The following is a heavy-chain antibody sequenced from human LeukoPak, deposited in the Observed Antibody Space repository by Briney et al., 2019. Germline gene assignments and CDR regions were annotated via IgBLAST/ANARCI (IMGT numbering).Heavy chain of an antibody. V-gene: IGHV1-46*01. J-gene: IGHJ4*02. D-gene: IGHD2-2*02. CDR3: ARDPVPAAIGAYYFDY. CDR1: GYTFTSYY. CDR2: INPSGGST. Sequence: ASVKVSCKASGYTFTSYYMHWVRQAPGQGLEWMGIINPSGGSTSYAQKFQGRVTMTRDMPTSTVYMELSSLRSEDTAVYYCARDPVPAAIGAYYFDYWGQGTLVTVSS.